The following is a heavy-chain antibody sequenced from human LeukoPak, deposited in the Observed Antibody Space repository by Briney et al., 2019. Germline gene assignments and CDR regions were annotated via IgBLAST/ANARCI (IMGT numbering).Heavy chain of an antibody. CDR3: ARLEVYYDFWSGYPYYFDY. CDR2: IYYSGST. D-gene: IGHD3-3*01. Sequence: SETRSLTCTVSGGSISSSSYYWGWIRQPPGKRVEWIGSIYYSGSTYYNPSLKSRVTISVDTSKNQFSLKLSSVTAADTAVYYCARLEVYYDFWSGYPYYFDYWGQGTLVTVSS. V-gene: IGHV4-39*01. J-gene: IGHJ4*02. CDR1: GGSISSSSYY.